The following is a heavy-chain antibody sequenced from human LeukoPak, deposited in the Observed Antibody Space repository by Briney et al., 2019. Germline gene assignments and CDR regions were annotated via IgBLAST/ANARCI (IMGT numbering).Heavy chain of an antibody. Sequence: SAVQVSCLDSLGTFRNYAISGLRQAPAQEREWMGRIIPFLWKANYPRKLRGGATIHAHKSTSTAYLERSSLRSEDTAVYYCAGDGKADYYGSGISPRSWYFDLWGRGTLVTVSS. D-gene: IGHD3-10*01. CDR2: IIPFLWKA. V-gene: IGHV1-69*04. J-gene: IGHJ2*01. CDR1: LGTFRNYA. CDR3: AGDGKADYYGSGISPRSWYFDL.